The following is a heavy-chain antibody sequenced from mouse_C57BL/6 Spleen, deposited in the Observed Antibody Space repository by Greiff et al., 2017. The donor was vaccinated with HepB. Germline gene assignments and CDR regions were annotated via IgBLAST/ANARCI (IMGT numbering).Heavy chain of an antibody. CDR3: ARGRYFDV. Sequence: QVQLKESGAELARPGASVKMSCKASGYTFTSYTMHWVKQRPGQGLEWIGYINPSSGYTKYNQKFKDKATLTADKSSSTAYMQLSSLTSEDSAVYYCARGRYFDVWGTGTTVTVSS. CDR1: GYTFTSYT. J-gene: IGHJ1*03. CDR2: INPSSGYT. V-gene: IGHV1-4*01.